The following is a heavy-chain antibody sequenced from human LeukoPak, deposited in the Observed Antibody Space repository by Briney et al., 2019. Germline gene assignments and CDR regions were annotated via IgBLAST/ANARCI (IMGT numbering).Heavy chain of an antibody. CDR2: INHSGST. J-gene: IGHJ4*02. D-gene: IGHD5-12*01. CDR3: ARSFGGLIVATILFDY. Sequence: SETLSLTCAVYGGSLSGYYWSWIRQPPGKGLEWIGEINHSGSTNYNPSLKSRVTISVDTSKNQFSLKLSSVTAADTAVYYCARSFGGLIVATILFDYWGQGTLVTVSS. V-gene: IGHV4-34*01. CDR1: GGSLSGYY.